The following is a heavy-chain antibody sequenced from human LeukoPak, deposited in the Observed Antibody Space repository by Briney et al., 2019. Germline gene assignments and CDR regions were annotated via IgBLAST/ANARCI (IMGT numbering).Heavy chain of an antibody. V-gene: IGHV4-59*01. Sequence: PSETLSLTCTVSGGSISSYYWSWIRQPPGKGLEWIGYIYYSGSTNYNPSLKSRVTISVDTSKNQFSLKLSSVTAADTAVYYCAGGGGDGCDFWSGYYIYWGQGTLVTVSS. CDR2: IYYSGST. CDR3: AGGGGDGCDFWSGYYIY. J-gene: IGHJ4*02. D-gene: IGHD3-3*01. CDR1: GGSISSYY.